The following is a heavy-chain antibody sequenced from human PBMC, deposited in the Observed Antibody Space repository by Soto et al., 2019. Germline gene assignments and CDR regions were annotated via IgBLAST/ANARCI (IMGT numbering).Heavy chain of an antibody. D-gene: IGHD3-16*01. J-gene: IGHJ6*02. CDR2: ISYAGGNK. V-gene: IGHV3-30*18. CDR3: AKVGGAGNFYYYGADV. CDR1: GFTFSNVG. Sequence: GGSLTLSCAASGFTFSNVGMHWVRQAPGKGLEWVAFISYAGGNKYYADSVKGRFTISRDNSKTLYLQMNSLRREDTAVYYCAKVGGAGNFYYYGADVWGQGTTVTVSS.